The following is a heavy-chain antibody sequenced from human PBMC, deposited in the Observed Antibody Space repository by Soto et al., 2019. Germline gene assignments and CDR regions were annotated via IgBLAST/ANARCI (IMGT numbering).Heavy chain of an antibody. CDR3: AREAGYSSGLDY. J-gene: IGHJ4*02. CDR1: GFTFSSYG. CDR2: IWYDGSNK. D-gene: IGHD6-19*01. Sequence: GGSLRLSCAASGFTFSSYGMHWVRQAPGKGLEWVAVIWYDGSNKYYADSVKGRFTISRDNSKNTLYLQMNSLRAEDTAVYYCAREAGYSSGLDYWGQGTLVTVSS. V-gene: IGHV3-33*01.